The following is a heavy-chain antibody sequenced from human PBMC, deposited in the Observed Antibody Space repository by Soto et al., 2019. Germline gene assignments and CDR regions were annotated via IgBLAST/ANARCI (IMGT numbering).Heavy chain of an antibody. J-gene: IGHJ5*01. Sequence: QVTLKESGPVLVRPTETLTLTCNVSGFSLSDARMGVSWIRQPPGKALEWLAHIFAEDEKTYRTSLKSRLYISEDTSKNQVVLTMTNMDPTDTATSYCAQKTYNWIDYWGQGTLVTVSS. CDR2: IFAEDEK. CDR3: AQKTYNWIDY. CDR1: GFSLSDARMG. V-gene: IGHV2-26*01.